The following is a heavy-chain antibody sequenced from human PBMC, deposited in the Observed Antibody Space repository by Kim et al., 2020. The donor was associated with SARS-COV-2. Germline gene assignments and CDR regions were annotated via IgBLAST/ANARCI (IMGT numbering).Heavy chain of an antibody. Sequence: YSPSFQGQVTISADKSISTAYLQWSSLKASDTAMYYCASPYSSSSGAFDIWGQGTMVTVSS. D-gene: IGHD6-6*01. V-gene: IGHV5-51*01. J-gene: IGHJ3*02. CDR3: ASPYSSSSGAFDI.